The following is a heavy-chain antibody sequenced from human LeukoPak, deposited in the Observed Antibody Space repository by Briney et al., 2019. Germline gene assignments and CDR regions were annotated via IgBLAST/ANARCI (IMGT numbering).Heavy chain of an antibody. Sequence: GGSLRLSCAASGFTFGSYSMNWVRQAPGKGLEWVSSISSSSSYIYYADSVKGRFTISRDNAKNSLYLQMNSLRAEDTAVYYCARVRDCSGGSCLYYYYYGMDVWGQGTTVTISS. J-gene: IGHJ6*02. D-gene: IGHD2-15*01. CDR2: ISSSSSYI. CDR1: GFTFGSYS. V-gene: IGHV3-21*01. CDR3: ARVRDCSGGSCLYYYYYGMDV.